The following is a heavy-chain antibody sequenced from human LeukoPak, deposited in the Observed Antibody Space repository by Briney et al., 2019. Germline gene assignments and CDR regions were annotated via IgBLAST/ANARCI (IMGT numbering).Heavy chain of an antibody. D-gene: IGHD6-6*01. V-gene: IGHV3-30-3*01. CDR2: ISYDGSNK. Sequence: GGSLRLSCAASGFTFSSYAMHWVRQAPGKGLEWVAVISYDGSNKYYADSVKGRFTISRDNSKNTLHLQMNSLRAEDTAVYYCARDTKYSSSSSLDYWAREPWSPSPQ. CDR3: ARDTKYSSSSSLDY. J-gene: IGHJ4*02. CDR1: GFTFSSYA.